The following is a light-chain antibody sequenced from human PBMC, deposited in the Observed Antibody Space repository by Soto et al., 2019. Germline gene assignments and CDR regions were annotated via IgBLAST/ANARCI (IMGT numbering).Light chain of an antibody. V-gene: IGKV3-20*01. CDR1: QSVSSNY. CDR3: QQYGSSPPIT. J-gene: IGKJ5*01. Sequence: SPGTLSLSPGERATLSCRASQSVSSNYLAWYQQKPGQAPRLLIYVASNRATGIPDRFSGSGSGTDFTLTISRLEPEDFAVYYCQQYGSSPPITFGQGTRLEIK. CDR2: VAS.